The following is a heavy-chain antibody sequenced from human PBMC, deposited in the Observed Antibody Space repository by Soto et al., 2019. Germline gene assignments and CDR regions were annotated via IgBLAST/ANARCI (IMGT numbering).Heavy chain of an antibody. CDR2: IKQDGSDK. CDR1: GFTFSTYW. J-gene: IGHJ5*02. CDR3: ARDGSGSYPDWFDP. D-gene: IGHD3-10*01. V-gene: IGHV3-7*04. Sequence: EVQLVEAGGGLVQPGGSLRLSCTASGFTFSTYWMSWVRQAPGKGLEWVANIKQDGSDKYYVDSVKGRFTISRDNDKNSLYLQMNSLRAEDTAVYYCARDGSGSYPDWFDPWGQGTLVTISS.